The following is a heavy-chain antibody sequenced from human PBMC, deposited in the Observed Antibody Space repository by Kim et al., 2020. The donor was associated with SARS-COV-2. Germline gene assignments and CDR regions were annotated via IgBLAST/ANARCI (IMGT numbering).Heavy chain of an antibody. V-gene: IGHV3-15*01. Sequence: GGSLRLSCAASGFTFSNAWMSWVRQAPGKGLEWVGRIKSKTVGGTTDYAAPVKGRFTISRDDSKNTLYLQMNSLKTEDTAVYYCTTDLAYCGGDCSIRFDYWGQGTLVTVSS. CDR1: GFTFSNAW. CDR2: IKSKTVGGTT. D-gene: IGHD2-21*02. J-gene: IGHJ4*02. CDR3: TTDLAYCGGDCSIRFDY.